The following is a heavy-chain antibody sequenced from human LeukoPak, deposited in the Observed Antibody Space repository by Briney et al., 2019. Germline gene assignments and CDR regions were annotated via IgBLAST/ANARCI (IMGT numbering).Heavy chain of an antibody. CDR1: GGSISNYY. D-gene: IGHD3-9*01. CDR2: IYYSGST. Sequence: PSETLSLTCTVSGGSISNYYWSWIRQPPGKGLEWIGYIYYSGSTNYNPSLKSRVTISVDRSKNQFSLKLSSVTAADTAVYYCARVDYDILTGYYKAFDYWGQGTLVTVSS. CDR3: ARVDYDILTGYYKAFDY. J-gene: IGHJ4*02. V-gene: IGHV4-59*12.